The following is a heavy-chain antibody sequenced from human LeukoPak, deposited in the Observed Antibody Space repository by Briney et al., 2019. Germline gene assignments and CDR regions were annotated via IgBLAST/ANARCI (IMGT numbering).Heavy chain of an antibody. CDR2: ILPNSGGK. CDR1: GYTFTGYY. V-gene: IGHV1-2*06. D-gene: IGHD2-2*01. CDR3: VREITRGNSYFDY. Sequence: ASVKVSCKASGYTFTGYYIHWVRQAPGQGLEWMGRILPNSGGKNSAQKFQGRVTMTTDTSITTAYIELSRLRSDDKAIYYCVREITRGNSYFDYWGQGPLVTVSS. J-gene: IGHJ4*02.